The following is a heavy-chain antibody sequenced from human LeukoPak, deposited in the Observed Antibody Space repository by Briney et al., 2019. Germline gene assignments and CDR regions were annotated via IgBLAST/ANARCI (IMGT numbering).Heavy chain of an antibody. D-gene: IGHD4/OR15-4a*01. CDR2: INAGNGNT. Sequence: ASVKVSCKASGYTFTSYAMHWVRQAPGQRLEWMGWINAGNGNTKYSQKFQGRVTITRDTSASTAYMELSSLRSEDTAVYYCARDRITIASDYVTLHWFDPWGQGTLVTVSS. J-gene: IGHJ5*02. CDR1: GYTFTSYA. CDR3: ARDRITIASDYVTLHWFDP. V-gene: IGHV1-3*01.